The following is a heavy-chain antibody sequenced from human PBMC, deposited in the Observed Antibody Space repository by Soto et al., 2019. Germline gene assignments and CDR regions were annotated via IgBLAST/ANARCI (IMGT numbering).Heavy chain of an antibody. CDR2: IIPIFGTA. D-gene: IGHD3-10*01. Sequence: QVQLVQSGAEVKQPGSSVKVSCKASGGTFSSYAISWVRQAPGQGLEWMGGIIPIFGTANYAQKFQGRVTITADESTSTAYMELSSLRSEDTAVYYCARDDYYGSGSYGFYFDYWGQGTLVTVSS. J-gene: IGHJ4*02. CDR3: ARDDYYGSGSYGFYFDY. V-gene: IGHV1-69*01. CDR1: GGTFSSYA.